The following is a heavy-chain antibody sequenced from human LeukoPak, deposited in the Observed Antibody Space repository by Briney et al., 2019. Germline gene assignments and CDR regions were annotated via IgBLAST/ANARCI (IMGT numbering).Heavy chain of an antibody. CDR1: GGSLSSGNYY. V-gene: IGHV4-61*02. D-gene: IGHD3-10*01. Sequence: PSETLSLTCTVSGGSLSSGNYYWRWIRQPAGKGLEWIGRIYTSGSTNYNPSLKSRVTLSADTSKTQFSLRLSSMTAADTAVYYCARGTLDYWGQGTLATVSS. J-gene: IGHJ4*02. CDR3: ARGTLDY. CDR2: IYTSGST.